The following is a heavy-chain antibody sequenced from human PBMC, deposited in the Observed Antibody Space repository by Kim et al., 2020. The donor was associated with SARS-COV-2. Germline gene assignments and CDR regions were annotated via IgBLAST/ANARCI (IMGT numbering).Heavy chain of an antibody. CDR3: ARSSIVVVPAALSL. V-gene: IGHV1-69*01. Sequence: AQKFQGRVTFTADESTSTAYMGLSSLRSEDTAVYYCARSSIVVVPAALSLWGQGTLVTVSS. J-gene: IGHJ4*02. D-gene: IGHD2-2*01.